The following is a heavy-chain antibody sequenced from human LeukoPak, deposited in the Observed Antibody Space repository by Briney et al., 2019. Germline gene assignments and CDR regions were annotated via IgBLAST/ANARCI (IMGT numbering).Heavy chain of an antibody. CDR1: GGSFSGYY. D-gene: IGHD1-26*01. J-gene: IGHJ4*02. V-gene: IGHV4-34*01. CDR3: AREGSYYDYFDY. Sequence: SETLSLTCAVYGGSFSGYYWSWIRQPPGKGLEWIGEINHSGSTNYNPSLKSRATISVDTSKNQFSLKLSSVTAADTAVYYCAREGSYYDYFDYWGQGTLVTVSS. CDR2: INHSGST.